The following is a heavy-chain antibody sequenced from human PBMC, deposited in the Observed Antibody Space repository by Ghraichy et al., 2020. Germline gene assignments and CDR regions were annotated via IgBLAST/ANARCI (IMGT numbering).Heavy chain of an antibody. V-gene: IGHV1-2*02. D-gene: IGHD3-16*02. J-gene: IGHJ2*01. CDR2: INPNSGGT. CDR3: AGSYTDRSYWYFDL. Sequence: ASVKVSCKASGYTFTGYYMHWVRQAPGQGLEWMGWINPNSGGTNYAQKFQGRVTMTRDTSISTAYMELSRLRSDDTAVYYCAGSYTDRSYWYFDLWGRGTLVTVSS. CDR1: GYTFTGYY.